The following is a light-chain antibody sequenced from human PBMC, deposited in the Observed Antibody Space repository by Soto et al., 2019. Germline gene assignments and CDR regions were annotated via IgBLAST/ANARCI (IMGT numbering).Light chain of an antibody. CDR2: GAS. J-gene: IGKJ1*01. CDR3: QQYGSSPT. V-gene: IGKV3-20*01. Sequence: EIVLTQSPGTLSLSPGERATLSCRASQSVSSSYLAWYQQKPGQAPRLLIYGASSRATGIPDGFSGSGSGTDFTLTISRLEREDFAVYYCQQYGSSPTFGQGTKVEIK. CDR1: QSVSSSY.